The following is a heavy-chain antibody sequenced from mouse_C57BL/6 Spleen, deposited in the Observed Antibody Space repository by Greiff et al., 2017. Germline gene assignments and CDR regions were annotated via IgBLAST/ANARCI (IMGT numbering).Heavy chain of an antibody. V-gene: IGHV7-3*01. Sequence: DVMLVESGGGLVQPGGSLSLSCAASGFTFTDYYMSWVRQPPGKALEWLGFIRNKANGYTTEYSASVQGRFTISRDNSQRLLYLRINALRAKDIATSYCARYRRVNFDYWGQGTTLTVSS. J-gene: IGHJ2*01. CDR2: IRNKANGYTT. CDR1: GFTFTDYY. CDR3: ARYRRVNFDY.